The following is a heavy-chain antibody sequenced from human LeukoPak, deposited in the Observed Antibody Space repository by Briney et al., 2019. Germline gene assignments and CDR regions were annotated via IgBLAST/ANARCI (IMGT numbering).Heavy chain of an antibody. CDR2: LSNDGSNK. V-gene: IGHV3-30*18. J-gene: IGHJ6*02. D-gene: IGHD1-26*01. Sequence: GRSLRLSCAASGFTFSSYGMHWVRQAPGKGLEWVAVLSNDGSNKYYADSVKGRFTISRDNSKNTLYLQMNSLRAEDTAVYYCAKDYRGFFFGMDVWGQGTTVTVSS. CDR1: GFTFSSYG. CDR3: AKDYRGFFFGMDV.